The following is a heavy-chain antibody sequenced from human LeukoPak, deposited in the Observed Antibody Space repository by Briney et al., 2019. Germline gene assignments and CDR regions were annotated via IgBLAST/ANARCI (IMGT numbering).Heavy chain of an antibody. V-gene: IGHV1-24*01. CDR2: FDPEDGET. J-gene: IGHJ6*02. Sequence: ASVNVSCKVSGYTLTELSMHWVRQPPGKGRVGMGGFDPEDGETIYAQKFQGRVTMTEDTSTDTAYMELSSLRSEDTAVYYCAREVAARQRTYYYYYYGMDVWGQGTTVTVSS. CDR1: GYTLTELS. D-gene: IGHD6-6*01. CDR3: AREVAARQRTYYYYYYGMDV.